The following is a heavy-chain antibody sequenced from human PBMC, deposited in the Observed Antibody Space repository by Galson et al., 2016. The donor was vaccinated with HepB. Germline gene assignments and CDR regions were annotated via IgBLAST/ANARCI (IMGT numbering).Heavy chain of an antibody. V-gene: IGHV4-59*01. Sequence: SETLSLTCTVSGGSIGSYYWSWIRQSPGKGLEWTGYIYYSGRTNYNPSLKSRVTISVDTSKNQFSLKLRSVTAADTAVYYCARDRDSSSYYSLDYWGQGTLVTVSS. CDR3: ARDRDSSSYYSLDY. D-gene: IGHD3-22*01. J-gene: IGHJ4*02. CDR1: GGSIGSYY. CDR2: IYYSGRT.